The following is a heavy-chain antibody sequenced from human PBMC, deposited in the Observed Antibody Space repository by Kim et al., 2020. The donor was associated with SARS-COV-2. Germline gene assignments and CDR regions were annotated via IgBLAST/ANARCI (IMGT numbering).Heavy chain of an antibody. J-gene: IGHJ4*02. Sequence: ADSVKGRFTISRDNAKNTRYLQMNSLTDEDTAMYYCARETAVTGEYYFDFWGQGSLVTVSS. CDR3: ARETAVTGEYYFDF. D-gene: IGHD6-19*01. V-gene: IGHV3-74*01.